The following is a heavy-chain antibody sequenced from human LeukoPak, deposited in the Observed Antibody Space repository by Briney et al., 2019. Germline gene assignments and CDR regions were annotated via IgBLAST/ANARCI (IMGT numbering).Heavy chain of an antibody. CDR2: IRYDGSNK. CDR1: GFTFSSYG. V-gene: IGHV3-30*02. D-gene: IGHD6-13*01. Sequence: GGSLRLSCAASGFTFSSYGMHWVRQAPGKGLEWVAFIRYDGSNKYYADSVKGRFTISRDNSKNTLYLQMNSLRAEDTAVYYCAKLEVAAAGTGHDAFDIWGQGTMVTVSS. J-gene: IGHJ3*02. CDR3: AKLEVAAAGTGHDAFDI.